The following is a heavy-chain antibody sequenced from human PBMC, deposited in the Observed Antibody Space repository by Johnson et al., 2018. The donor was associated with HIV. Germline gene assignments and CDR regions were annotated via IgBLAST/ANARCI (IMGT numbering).Heavy chain of an antibody. D-gene: IGHD1-26*01. Sequence: VQVVESGGGVLRPGGSLRLSCEGFGFIFGDYGLSWVRQRPGKGLQWVSGINWNGGSTGYADSVKCRCTISRDNGKNSLYMQMNNLRADDTALYYCARRDSGSLSFDIWGQGTMVIVSS. CDR1: GFIFGDYG. CDR2: INWNGGST. J-gene: IGHJ3*02. CDR3: ARRDSGSLSFDI. V-gene: IGHV3-20*04.